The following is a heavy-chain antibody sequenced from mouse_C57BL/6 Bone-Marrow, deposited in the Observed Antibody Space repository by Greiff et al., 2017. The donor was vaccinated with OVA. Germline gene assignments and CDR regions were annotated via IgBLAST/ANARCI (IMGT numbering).Heavy chain of an antibody. CDR3: ARSLPGVAY. D-gene: IGHD2-1*01. CDR2: IHPNSGST. J-gene: IGHJ3*01. V-gene: IGHV1-64*01. CDR1: GYTFTSYW. Sequence: QVQLQQPGAELVKPGASVKLSCKASGYTFTSYWMHWVKQRPGQGLEWIGMIHPNSGSTNYNEKFKSKTTLTVDKPPSTAYMQLSSLTSDDSAVYYCARSLPGVAYWGRGTLVTVSA.